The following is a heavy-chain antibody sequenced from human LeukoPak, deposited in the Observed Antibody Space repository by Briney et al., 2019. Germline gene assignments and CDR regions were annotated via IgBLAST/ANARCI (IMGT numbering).Heavy chain of an antibody. CDR2: INHSGST. V-gene: IGHV4-34*01. Sequence: SETLSLTCAVYGGSFSGYYWSWIRQPPGKGLEWIGEINHSGSTNYNPSLKSRVTISVDTSKNQFSLKVSSVTAADTAVYYCARPRYSSGWAFDYWGQGTLVTVSS. J-gene: IGHJ4*02. D-gene: IGHD6-19*01. CDR3: ARPRYSSGWAFDY. CDR1: GGSFSGYY.